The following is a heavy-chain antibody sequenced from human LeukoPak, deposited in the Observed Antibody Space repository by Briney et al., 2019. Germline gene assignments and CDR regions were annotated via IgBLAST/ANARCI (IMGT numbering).Heavy chain of an antibody. J-gene: IGHJ5*02. CDR2: ISGSGDST. Sequence: GGSLRLSCVTSGFTFSSYGMSWVRQAPGKGLEWVSAISGSGDSTYYADSVKGRFTISRDNSRNTLYLQMNSLRAEDTAVYYCAKDRDTYYDILTGQSLLSWGQGTLVTVSS. V-gene: IGHV3-23*01. D-gene: IGHD3-9*01. CDR1: GFTFSSYG. CDR3: AKDRDTYYDILTGQSLLS.